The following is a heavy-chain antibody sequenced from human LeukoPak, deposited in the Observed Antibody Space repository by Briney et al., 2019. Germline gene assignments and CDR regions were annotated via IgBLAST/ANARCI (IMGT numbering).Heavy chain of an antibody. J-gene: IGHJ2*01. CDR1: GFTFSSYV. Sequence: PGRSLILSCAASGFTFSSYVMHWVRQAPGKGLEWVAVISYDGSNKYYADSVKGRFTISRDNSKNTLYLQMNSLRAEDTAVYYCANSGYGRVNYFDLWGRGTLVTVSS. V-gene: IGHV3-30-3*01. D-gene: IGHD5-12*01. CDR3: ANSGYGRVNYFDL. CDR2: ISYDGSNK.